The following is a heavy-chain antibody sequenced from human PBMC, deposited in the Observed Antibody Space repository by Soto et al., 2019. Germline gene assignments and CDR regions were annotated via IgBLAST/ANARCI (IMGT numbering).Heavy chain of an antibody. V-gene: IGHV3-30-3*01. CDR2: ISFDGSNK. Sequence: QVQLVESGGGVVQPGRSLRLSCAASGFTFSSYAMHWVPQAPGKGLEWVAVISFDGSNKYYADSVKGRFTISRDNSKNTLYLQLNSLRPEDTAVYYCARGLDYWGQGTLVTVPS. CDR1: GFTFSSYA. CDR3: ARGLDY. J-gene: IGHJ4*02.